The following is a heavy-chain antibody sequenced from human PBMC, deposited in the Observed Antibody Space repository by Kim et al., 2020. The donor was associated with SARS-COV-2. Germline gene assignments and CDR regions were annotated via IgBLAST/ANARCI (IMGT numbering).Heavy chain of an antibody. D-gene: IGHD3-16*01. V-gene: IGHV4-61*08. CDR2: IYSTGRT. CDR1: GDSVTNKDYY. Sequence: SETLSLTCDVSGDSVTNKDYYWSWIRLPPGKGLEWIGYIYSTGRTDYNPSLKSRVTISLAPSMNRFSLELHFLTAADTANYYCARGWGYFDSAEPHFDFCGLGTLVTVST. J-gene: IGHJ4*02. CDR3: ARGWGYFDSAEPHFDF.